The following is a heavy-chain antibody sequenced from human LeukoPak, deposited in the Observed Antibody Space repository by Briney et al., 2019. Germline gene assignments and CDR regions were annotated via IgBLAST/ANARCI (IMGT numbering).Heavy chain of an antibody. D-gene: IGHD5-12*01. CDR3: ARTYSDYVRFDP. J-gene: IGHJ5*02. CDR2: IYYSGST. Sequence: PSETLSLTCTVSGGSISSSSYYWGWIRQPPGKGLEWIGSIYYSGSTYYNPSRKSRVTISVDTSKNQFSLKLSSVTAADTAVYYCARTYSDYVRFDPWGQGTLVTVSS. CDR1: GGSISSSSYY. V-gene: IGHV4-39*07.